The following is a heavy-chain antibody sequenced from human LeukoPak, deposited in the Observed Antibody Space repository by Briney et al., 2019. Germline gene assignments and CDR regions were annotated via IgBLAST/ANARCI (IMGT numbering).Heavy chain of an antibody. D-gene: IGHD3-9*01. Sequence: GGSLRLSCAASGFTFSSYWMSWVRQAPGKGLEWVANIKQDGSEKYYVDSVKGRFTISRDNAKNSLYLQMNSLRAEDTAVYYCASDSYDILIGVGSDYWGQGTLVTVSS. CDR1: GFTFSSYW. J-gene: IGHJ4*02. V-gene: IGHV3-7*01. CDR3: ASDSYDILIGVGSDY. CDR2: IKQDGSEK.